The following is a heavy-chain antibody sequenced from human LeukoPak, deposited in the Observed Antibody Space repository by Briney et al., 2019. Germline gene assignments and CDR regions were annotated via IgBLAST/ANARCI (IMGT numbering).Heavy chain of an antibody. CDR3: ASDGAYAMAV. Sequence: GGSLRLSCAASGFTFSSYWMHWVRQAPGKGLVWVSRINSDGSSTYYADSVRGRFTISRDNAKNTVSLQMNSLRAEDTAVYYCASDGAYAMAVWGQGTTVTVSS. CDR1: GFTFSSYW. CDR2: INSDGSST. J-gene: IGHJ6*02. D-gene: IGHD1-26*01. V-gene: IGHV3-74*01.